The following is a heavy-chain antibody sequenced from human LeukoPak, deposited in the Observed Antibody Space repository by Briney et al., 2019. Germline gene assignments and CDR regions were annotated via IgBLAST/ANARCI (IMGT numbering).Heavy chain of an antibody. D-gene: IGHD3-10*01. V-gene: IGHV4-34*01. CDR1: GGSFSGYY. CDR3: ARVLTMARGVVGQYYFDY. CDR2: INHSGST. J-gene: IGHJ4*02. Sequence: SETLSLTCAVYGGSFSGYYWSWIRQPPGKGLEWIGEINHSGSTNYNPSLKSRVTISVDTSKNQFSLKLSSVTAADTAVYYCARVLTMARGVVGQYYFDYWGQGTLVTVSS.